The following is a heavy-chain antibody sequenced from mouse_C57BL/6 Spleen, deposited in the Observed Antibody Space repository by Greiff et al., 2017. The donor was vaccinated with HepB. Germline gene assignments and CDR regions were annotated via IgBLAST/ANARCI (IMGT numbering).Heavy chain of an antibody. D-gene: IGHD2-5*01. CDR1: GYTFTDYY. V-gene: IGHV1-26*01. Sequence: VQLQQSGPELVKPGASVKISCKASGYTFTDYYMNWVKQSHGKSLEWIGDINPNNGGTSYNQKFKGKATLTVDKSSSTAYMELRSLTSEDSAVYYCADSNNWYFDVWGTGTTVTVSS. J-gene: IGHJ1*03. CDR3: ADSNNWYFDV. CDR2: INPNNGGT.